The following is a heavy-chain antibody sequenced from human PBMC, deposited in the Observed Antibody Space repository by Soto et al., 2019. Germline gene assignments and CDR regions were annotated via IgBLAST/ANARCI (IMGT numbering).Heavy chain of an antibody. J-gene: IGHJ6*02. CDR3: ARQTSCGFGMGV. CDR2: VDPTDSDS. CDR1: GYSFTNYW. Sequence: GESLKISCKGSGYSFTNYWITWVRQMPGKGLEWLGRVDPTDSDSRYSPSFQGQVSISADKSINTGYRQWSSLKASDTAMYYCARQTSCGFGMGVWGQGTTVTVSS. V-gene: IGHV5-51*01. D-gene: IGHD1-7*01.